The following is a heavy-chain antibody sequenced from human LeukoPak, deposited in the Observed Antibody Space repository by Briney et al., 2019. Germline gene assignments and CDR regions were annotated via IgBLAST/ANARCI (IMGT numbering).Heavy chain of an antibody. Sequence: SGSTYYNPSLKSRVTISVDRSKNQFSLKLSSVTAADTAVYYCARSLGYCSGGSCRDAFDIWGQGTMVTVSS. CDR2: SGST. V-gene: IGHV4-30-2*01. J-gene: IGHJ3*02. D-gene: IGHD2-15*01. CDR3: ARSLGYCSGGSCRDAFDI.